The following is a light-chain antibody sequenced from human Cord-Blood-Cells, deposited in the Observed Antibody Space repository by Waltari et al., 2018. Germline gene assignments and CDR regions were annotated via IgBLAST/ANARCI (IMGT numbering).Light chain of an antibody. CDR1: QSVSLN. V-gene: IGKV3-15*01. Sequence: EIVMTQPPATLSVSPGERATLSCRASQSVSLNLAWYQQKPGQAPRLLIYGAATRATGIPARFSGAGSGTDFTRTVSSLQSEDFAVYYCQQYNNWPRTFGQGTKVEIK. J-gene: IGKJ1*01. CDR3: QQYNNWPRT. CDR2: GAA.